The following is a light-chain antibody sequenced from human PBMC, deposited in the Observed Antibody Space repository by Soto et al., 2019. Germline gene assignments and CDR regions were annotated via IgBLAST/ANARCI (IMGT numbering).Light chain of an antibody. V-gene: IGLV1-47*02. CDR1: SSNVGHNS. CDR2: NNN. Sequence: QSVLTQPPSASGTPGQRVTISCSGSSSNVGHNSAFWYQQLPGTAPKLLIWNNNQRPSGVPDRFSGSKSGTSASLAISGLRSEDEGDYYCAAWDDSLSGHWVFGGGTKVTVL. J-gene: IGLJ3*02. CDR3: AAWDDSLSGHWV.